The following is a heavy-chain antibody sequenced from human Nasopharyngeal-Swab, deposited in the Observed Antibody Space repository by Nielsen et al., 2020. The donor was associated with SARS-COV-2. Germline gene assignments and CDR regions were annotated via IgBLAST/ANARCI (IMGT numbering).Heavy chain of an antibody. CDR2: ISSSSSYI. J-gene: IGHJ4*02. CDR3: ARDSGYDYVWGGYRYHDY. D-gene: IGHD3-16*02. V-gene: IGHV3-21*01. Sequence: WIRQPPGKGLEWVSSISSSSSYIYYADSVKGRFTISRDNAKNSLYLQMNSLRAEDTAVYYCARDSGYDYVWGGYRYHDYWGQGTLVTVSS.